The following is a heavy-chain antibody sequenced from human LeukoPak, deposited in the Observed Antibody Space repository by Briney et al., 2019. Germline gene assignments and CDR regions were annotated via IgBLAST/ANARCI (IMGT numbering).Heavy chain of an antibody. V-gene: IGHV3-11*04. D-gene: IGHD3-9*01. CDR3: ARIVLRYFDWLLETPISYFDY. Sequence: GGSLRLSCAASGFTFSDYYMSWIRQAPGKGLEWVSYISSSGSSIYYADSVKGRFTISRDNAKNSLYLKMNSLRAEDTAVYYCARIVLRYFDWLLETPISYFDYWGQGTLGTVSS. CDR2: ISSSGSSI. CDR1: GFTFSDYY. J-gene: IGHJ4*02.